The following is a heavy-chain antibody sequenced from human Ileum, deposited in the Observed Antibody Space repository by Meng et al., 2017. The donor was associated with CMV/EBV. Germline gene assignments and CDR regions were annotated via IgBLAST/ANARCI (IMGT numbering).Heavy chain of an antibody. J-gene: IGHJ5*02. V-gene: IGHV3-74*01. D-gene: IGHD6-13*01. CDR3: AREAAAGTQFDP. CDR1: GFTFSSYD. CDR2: INSDGSST. Sequence: GGSLKISCAASGFTFSSYDMHWVRQAPGKGLVWVSRINSDGSSTSYADSVKGRFTISRDNTKNTLYLQMNSLRAEDTAVYYCAREAAAGTQFDPWGQGTLVTVSS.